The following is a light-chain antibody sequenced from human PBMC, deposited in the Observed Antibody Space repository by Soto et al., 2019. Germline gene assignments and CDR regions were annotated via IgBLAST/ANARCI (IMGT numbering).Light chain of an antibody. CDR3: LQKYFYPFT. Sequence: AIQMTQTPSSLYASVGDRGTITCRASQGIRNDLDWFQQKPGKAPKLLIYAASNLQSGVPARFSGSGSGTDFTLTISSLQPEDFATYYCLQKYFYPFTFGPGTKVDIK. CDR1: QGIRND. V-gene: IGKV1-6*01. J-gene: IGKJ3*01. CDR2: AAS.